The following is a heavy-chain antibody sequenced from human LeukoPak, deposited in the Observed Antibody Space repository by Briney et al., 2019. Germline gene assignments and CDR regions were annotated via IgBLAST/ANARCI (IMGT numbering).Heavy chain of an antibody. CDR2: INHSGST. D-gene: IGHD5-18*01. CDR1: GGSFSSYY. Sequence: SETLSLTCAVYGGSFSSYYWTWIRQPPGKGLEWIGEINHSGSTNYNPSLKSRVTISVDTSKNQFSLKLSSVTAADTAVYYCARGRGYSYGFVYWGQGTLVTVSS. V-gene: IGHV4-34*01. J-gene: IGHJ4*02. CDR3: ARGRGYSYGFVY.